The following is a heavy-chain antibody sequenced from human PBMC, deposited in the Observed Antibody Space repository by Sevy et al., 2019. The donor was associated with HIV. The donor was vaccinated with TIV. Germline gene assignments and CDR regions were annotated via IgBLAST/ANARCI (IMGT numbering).Heavy chain of an antibody. D-gene: IGHD1-20*01. J-gene: IGHJ4*02. CDR1: GYTFTSYG. V-gene: IGHV1-18*01. CDR3: ARSFRLTGTTPCDY. Sequence: ASVKVTSKASGYTFTSYGISWVRQAPGQGLEWMGCISAYNGNTNYAQKLQGRVTMTTDTSTSTAYMELRSLRSDDTAVYYCARSFRLTGTTPCDYWGQGTLVTVSS. CDR2: ISAYNGNT.